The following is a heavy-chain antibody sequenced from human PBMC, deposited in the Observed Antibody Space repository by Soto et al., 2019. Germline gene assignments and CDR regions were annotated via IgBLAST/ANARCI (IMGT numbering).Heavy chain of an antibody. Sequence: SVKVSCKASGFTFTSSAVQWVRQARGQRLEWIGWIVVGSGNTNYAQKFQERVTITRDMSTSTAYMELSSLRSEDTAVYYCAADLGTIFGVFLPGDYYYGMDVWGQGTTVTVSS. V-gene: IGHV1-58*01. CDR3: AADLGTIFGVFLPGDYYYGMDV. CDR1: GFTFTSSA. J-gene: IGHJ6*02. CDR2: IVVGSGNT. D-gene: IGHD3-3*01.